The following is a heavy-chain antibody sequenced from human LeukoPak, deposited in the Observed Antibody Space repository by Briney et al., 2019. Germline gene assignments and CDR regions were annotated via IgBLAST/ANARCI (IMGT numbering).Heavy chain of an antibody. CDR1: GFTFSSYA. V-gene: IGHV3-23*01. D-gene: IGHD3-10*01. CDR3: AKDRTEYYYSSGEEGYFDY. Sequence: HTGGSLRLSCAASGFTFSSYAMSWVRQAPGKGLEWVSAISGSGGSTYYVDSVKGRFTISRDNSKNTLYLQMNSLRAEDTAVYYCAKDRTEYYYSSGEEGYFDYWGQGTLVTVSS. CDR2: ISGSGGST. J-gene: IGHJ4*02.